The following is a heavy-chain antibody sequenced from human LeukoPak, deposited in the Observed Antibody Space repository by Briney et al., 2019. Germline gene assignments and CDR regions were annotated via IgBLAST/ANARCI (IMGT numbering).Heavy chain of an antibody. V-gene: IGHV4-4*07. D-gene: IGHD5-18*01. CDR1: GGSISSYY. J-gene: IGHJ6*02. CDR3: ARDRGYSYGSAPGLYYYGMDV. Sequence: SETLSLTCTVSGGSISSYYWSWIRQPAGKGLEWIGRIYTSGSTNYNPSLKSRVTISVDRSKNQFSLKLSSVTAADTAVYYCARDRGYSYGSAPGLYYYGMDVWGQGTTVTVSS. CDR2: IYTSGST.